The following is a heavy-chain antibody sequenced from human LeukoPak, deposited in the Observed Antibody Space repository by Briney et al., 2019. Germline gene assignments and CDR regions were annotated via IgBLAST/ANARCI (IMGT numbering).Heavy chain of an antibody. Sequence: GGSLRLSCAASEFTFSSYWMSWVRQAPGKGLEWVANIKEDGSQKYYVDSVKGRFTISRDNAKNSLYLQMNRLRGEDTAVYNCARVYSGSWGYFDYWGEGTLVTVSS. D-gene: IGHD6-6*01. CDR3: ARVYSGSWGYFDY. V-gene: IGHV3-7*01. CDR2: IKEDGSQK. CDR1: EFTFSSYW. J-gene: IGHJ4*02.